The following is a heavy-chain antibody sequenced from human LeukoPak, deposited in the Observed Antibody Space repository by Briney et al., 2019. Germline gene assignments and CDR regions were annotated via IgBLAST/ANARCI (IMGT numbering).Heavy chain of an antibody. CDR2: ISGRGDRT. V-gene: IGHV3-23*01. J-gene: IGHJ4*02. CDR3: ARFQDCGGDCPFDY. D-gene: IGHD2-21*02. Sequence: GGSLRLSCAASGFTFSSYAMSWVRQGPGKGLEGLKWVSSISGRGDRTYYADSVKGRFTISRDNSKNTLYLQMNSLRAEDTAIYHCARFQDCGGDCPFDYWGQGTLVTVSS. CDR1: GFTFSSYA.